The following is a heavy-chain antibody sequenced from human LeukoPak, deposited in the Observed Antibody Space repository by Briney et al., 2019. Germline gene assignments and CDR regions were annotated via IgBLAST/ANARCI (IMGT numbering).Heavy chain of an antibody. CDR2: INYSGST. CDR3: ARASCSGGSCYLPQN. D-gene: IGHD2-15*01. V-gene: IGHV4-39*07. Sequence: SETLSLTCTVSGGSVSSTTYYWSWIRQPPGKGLEWIASINYSGSTYYNPSLKSRVTISVDTSKNQFSLKLSSVTAADTAVYYCARASCSGGSCYLPQNWGQGTLVTVSS. J-gene: IGHJ4*02. CDR1: GGSVSSTTYY.